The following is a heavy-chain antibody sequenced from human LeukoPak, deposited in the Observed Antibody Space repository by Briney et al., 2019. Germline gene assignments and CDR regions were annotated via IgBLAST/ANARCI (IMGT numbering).Heavy chain of an antibody. J-gene: IGHJ4*02. CDR3: ARRDYYDSSGYYF. CDR2: ICSSRSDI. D-gene: IGHD3-22*01. CDR1: GFTFSNYS. Sequence: KYGGALRLSCAASGFTFSNYSMNWVREAPGEGREWVSYICSSRSDIYSADSVRSRVTISRDNAKSSQYLQMNSLRVEDTALYYCARRDYYDSSGYYFWCQGTLVTVSS. V-gene: IGHV3-21*05.